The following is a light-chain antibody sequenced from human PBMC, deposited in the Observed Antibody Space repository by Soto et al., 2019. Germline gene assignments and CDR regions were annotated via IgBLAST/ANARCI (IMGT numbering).Light chain of an antibody. CDR1: QSVSST. CDR2: GAY. J-gene: IGKJ1*01. CDR3: QHYNAWPPGT. Sequence: EIVLTQSPGTLSLSPGERATLSCRASQSVSSTFLAWYQQKPGQAPRLLIYGAYTRATGVPARFSGSVSGTEFTLTISSLQSEDFAVYYCQHYNAWPPGTFGQGTKVDIK. V-gene: IGKV3-15*01.